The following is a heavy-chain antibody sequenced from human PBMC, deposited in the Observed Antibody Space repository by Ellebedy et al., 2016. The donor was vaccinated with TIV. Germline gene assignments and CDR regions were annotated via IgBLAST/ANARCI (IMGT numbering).Heavy chain of an antibody. D-gene: IGHD5-24*01. CDR2: LDLSGYT. CDR3: ARGEMATIYFDY. Sequence: SETLSLTXTVSGHSITPGHYWGRIRTPPGTRLARIGSLDLSGYTYYNPSLKSRVTLSLDTSKNDLSLKLSSVTAADTAVYYCARGEMATIYFDYWGQGALVNVSS. J-gene: IGHJ4*02. CDR1: GHSITPGHY. V-gene: IGHV4-38-2*02.